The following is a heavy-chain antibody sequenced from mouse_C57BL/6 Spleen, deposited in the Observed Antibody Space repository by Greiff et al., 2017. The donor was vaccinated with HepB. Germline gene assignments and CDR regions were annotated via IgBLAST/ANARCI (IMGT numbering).Heavy chain of an antibody. CDR1: GYTFTSYT. V-gene: IGHV1-4*01. CDR2: FNPSSGYT. CDR3: ARGTGPFDY. Sequence: VKLMESGAELARPGASVKMSCKASGYTFTSYTMHWVKQRPGQGLEWIGYFNPSSGYTKYNQKFKDKATLTADTSSSTAYMQLSSLTSEDSAVYYCARGTGPFDYWGQGTTLTVSS. D-gene: IGHD4-1*01. J-gene: IGHJ2*01.